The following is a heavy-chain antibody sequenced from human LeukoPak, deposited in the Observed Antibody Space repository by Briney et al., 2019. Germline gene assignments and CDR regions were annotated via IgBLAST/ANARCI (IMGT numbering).Heavy chain of an antibody. CDR1: GFTFSSYG. J-gene: IGHJ4*02. V-gene: IGHV3-30*18. Sequence: SGGSLRLSCAASGFTFSSYGMHWVRQAPGKGLEWVAVISYDGSNKYYADSVKGRFTISRDNSKNTLYLQMNSLRAEDTAVYYCAKDRGAVAYGGFDYWGQGTLVTVSS. CDR3: AKDRGAVAYGGFDY. D-gene: IGHD6-19*01. CDR2: ISYDGSNK.